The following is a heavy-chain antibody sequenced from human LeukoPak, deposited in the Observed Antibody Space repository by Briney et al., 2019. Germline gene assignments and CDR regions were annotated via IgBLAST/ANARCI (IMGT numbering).Heavy chain of an antibody. Sequence: ASVKVSCKASGYTFTSYVIHWVRQAPGQRLEWMGWINAGNGNTKYSQKFQDRVTITRDTSASTAYMELSSLRSEDMAVYYCARARYESRIWPKSRYDYYHYMDVWGKGTTVTVSS. CDR1: GYTFTSYV. CDR2: INAGNGNT. J-gene: IGHJ6*03. D-gene: IGHD2-15*01. CDR3: ARARYESRIWPKSRYDYYHYMDV. V-gene: IGHV1-3*03.